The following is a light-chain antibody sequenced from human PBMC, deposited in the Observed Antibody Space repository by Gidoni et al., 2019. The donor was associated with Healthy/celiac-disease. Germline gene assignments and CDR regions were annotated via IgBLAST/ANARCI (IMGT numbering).Light chain of an antibody. CDR1: QSVSSY. V-gene: IGKV3-11*01. Sequence: EIVLTQSPATLSLSPGERATLACRASQSVSSYLAWYQQKPGQAPLLLIYDASNRATGIPARFSGSGSGTDFTLTISSLEPEDFAVYYCQQRSNWPPATFGQXTKVEIK. CDR3: QQRSNWPPAT. CDR2: DAS. J-gene: IGKJ1*01.